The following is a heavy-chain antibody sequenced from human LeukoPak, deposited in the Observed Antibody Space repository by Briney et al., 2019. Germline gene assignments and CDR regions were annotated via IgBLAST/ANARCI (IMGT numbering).Heavy chain of an antibody. CDR1: GGSFSGYY. CDR2: INHSGST. D-gene: IGHD3-16*02. J-gene: IGHJ3*02. CDR3: AREAVYYDYVWGSYRYKTGAFDI. V-gene: IGHV4-34*01. Sequence: SETLSLTCAVYGGSFSGYYWSWIRQPPGKGLEWIGEINHSGSTNYNPSLKSRVTISVDTPKNQFSLKLSSVTAADTAVYYCAREAVYYDYVWGSYRYKTGAFDIWGQGTMVTVSS.